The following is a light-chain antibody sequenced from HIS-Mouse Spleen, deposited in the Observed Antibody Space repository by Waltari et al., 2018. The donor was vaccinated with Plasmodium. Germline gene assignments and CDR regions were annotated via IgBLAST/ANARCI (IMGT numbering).Light chain of an antibody. Sequence: EIVMTQSPATLSVSPGERATLSCRDSQSVSSNLAWYQQKPGQAPRRLIYGASTRATGIPARFSGSGSGTEFTLTISSLQSEDFAVYYCQQYNNWSFTFGPGTKVDIK. J-gene: IGKJ3*01. CDR3: QQYNNWSFT. CDR1: QSVSSN. V-gene: IGKV3-15*01. CDR2: GAS.